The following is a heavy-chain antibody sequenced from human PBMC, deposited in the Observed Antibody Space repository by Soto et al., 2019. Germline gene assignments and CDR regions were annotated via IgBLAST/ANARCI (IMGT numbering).Heavy chain of an antibody. Sequence: SETLSLTCSVSGYSVTSSDYYWAWIRQPPGKGLEWIGSMFYSGLTYYNPSLKSRVTLSVDTSKNQFSVRLNSVTAADTAVYYCAPLSVSLSGPYGIHVWGQGTTVT. J-gene: IGHJ6*02. V-gene: IGHV4-39*01. CDR1: GYSVTSSDYY. CDR2: MFYSGLT. CDR3: APLSVSLSGPYGIHV. D-gene: IGHD2-15*01.